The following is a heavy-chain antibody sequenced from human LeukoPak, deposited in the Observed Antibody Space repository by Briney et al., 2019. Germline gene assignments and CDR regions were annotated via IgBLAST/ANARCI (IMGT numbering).Heavy chain of an antibody. J-gene: IGHJ3*02. CDR2: ISSSSSYI. V-gene: IGHV3-21*01. CDR3: ARDSHNSGYDPRWRAFDI. Sequence: GGSLRLSCAASGFTFSSYSMNWVRQAPGKGLEWVSSISSSSSYIYYADSVKGRFTISRDNAKNSLYLQMNSLRAEDTAVYYCARDSHNSGYDPRWRAFDIWGQGTMVTVSS. D-gene: IGHD5-12*01. CDR1: GFTFSSYS.